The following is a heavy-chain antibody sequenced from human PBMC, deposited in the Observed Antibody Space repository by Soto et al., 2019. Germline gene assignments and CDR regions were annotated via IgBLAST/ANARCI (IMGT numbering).Heavy chain of an antibody. CDR1: GGTFSSYA. CDR2: IIPIFGTA. V-gene: IGHV1-69*13. CDR3: ASKGVGYYGSGSYYNRYYYYYGMDV. Sequence: ASVKVSCKASGGTFSSYAISWVRQAPGQGLEWMGGIIPIFGTANYAQKFQGRVTITADESTSTAYMELSSLRSEDTAVYYCASKGVGYYGSGSYYNRYYYYYGMDVWGQGTTVTVSS. J-gene: IGHJ6*02. D-gene: IGHD3-10*01.